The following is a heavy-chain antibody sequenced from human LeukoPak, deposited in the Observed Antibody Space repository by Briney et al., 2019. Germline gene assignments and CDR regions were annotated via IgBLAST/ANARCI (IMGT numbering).Heavy chain of an antibody. V-gene: IGHV1-2*02. J-gene: IGHJ4*02. CDR2: INPNSGGT. D-gene: IGHD2-2*02. CDR3: ARLGYCSSTSCYMYLSFDY. Sequence: ASVTVSCTASGYTFTVYYMHWVRQAPGQGLEWMGWINPNSGGTNYAQKFQGRGTMTRDTSISTAYMELSRLRSDDTAVYYCARLGYCSSTSCYMYLSFDYWGQGTLVTVSS. CDR1: GYTFTVYY.